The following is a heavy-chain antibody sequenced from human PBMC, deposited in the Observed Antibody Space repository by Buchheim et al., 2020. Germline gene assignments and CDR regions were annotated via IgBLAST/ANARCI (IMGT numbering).Heavy chain of an antibody. CDR1: GGSISSGGYY. Sequence: QQQLQESGPGLVKPSETLSLTCTVSGGSISSGGYYWSWIRQHPGKGLEWIGYIYYSGSTYYNPSLKSRVTISVDTSKNQFPLKLSSVTAADTAVYYCARVYYGGDYAPIYGMDVWGQGTT. V-gene: IGHV4-31*03. CDR2: IYYSGST. D-gene: IGHD4-17*01. CDR3: ARVYYGGDYAPIYGMDV. J-gene: IGHJ6*02.